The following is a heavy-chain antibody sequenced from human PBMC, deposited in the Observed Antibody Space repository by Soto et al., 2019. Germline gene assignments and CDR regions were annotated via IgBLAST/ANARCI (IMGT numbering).Heavy chain of an antibody. V-gene: IGHV1-69*01. CDR2: LIPIFGTA. J-gene: IGHJ4*02. CDR3: ASVTPSSGPIDY. Sequence: QVQLVQSGAEVKKPGSSVKVSCKASGGTFSSYAISWVRQAPGQGLEWMGGLIPIFGTANYAQKFQSRVTFTVDDSMSTDYMELSSLSYEYTAVYYFASVTPSSGPIDYWGQGTLVTVSS. D-gene: IGHD3-22*01. CDR1: GGTFSSYA.